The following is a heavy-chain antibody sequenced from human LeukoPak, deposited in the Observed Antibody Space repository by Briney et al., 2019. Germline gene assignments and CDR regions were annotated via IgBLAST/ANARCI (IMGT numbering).Heavy chain of an antibody. D-gene: IGHD4-17*01. CDR1: GDSFSSHY. CDR3: ARDLVTVTKGFDI. V-gene: IGHV4-59*11. J-gene: IGHJ3*02. Sequence: SETLSLTCAVSGDSFSSHYWTWIRQPPGRGLEWIGYISYNGTTNYNPSLKSRVTISIVTSKNQFSLKLSSVTTADTAVYYCARDLVTVTKGFDIWGLGTMVSVSS. CDR2: ISYNGTT.